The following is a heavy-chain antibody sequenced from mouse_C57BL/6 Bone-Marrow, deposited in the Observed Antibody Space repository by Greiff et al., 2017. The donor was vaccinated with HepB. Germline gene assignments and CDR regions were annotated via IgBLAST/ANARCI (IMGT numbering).Heavy chain of an antibody. Sequence: VQLQQSGPVLVKPGASVKMSCKASGYTFTDYYMNWVKQSHGKSLEWIGVINPYNGGTSYNQKFKGKATLTVDKSSSTAYMELNSLTSEDSAVYYCARDGNSVMDYWGQGTSVTVSS. V-gene: IGHV1-19*01. D-gene: IGHD2-1*01. CDR3: ARDGNSVMDY. CDR1: GYTFTDYY. CDR2: INPYNGGT. J-gene: IGHJ4*01.